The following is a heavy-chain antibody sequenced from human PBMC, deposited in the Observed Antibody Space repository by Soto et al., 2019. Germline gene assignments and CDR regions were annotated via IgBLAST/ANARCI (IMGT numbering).Heavy chain of an antibody. CDR1: GFSLSTSGVG. D-gene: IGHD6-13*01. V-gene: IGHV2-5*02. Sequence: QITLKESGPTLVKPTQTLTLTCTFSGFSLSTSGVGVGWIRQPPGKALDWLALIYWDDDKRYSPSLKSRLTITKDTSKNQVVLTMTNMDPVDTATYYCAHRRVDENSSSRYTWFDPWGQGTLVTVSS. CDR2: IYWDDDK. J-gene: IGHJ5*02. CDR3: AHRRVDENSSSRYTWFDP.